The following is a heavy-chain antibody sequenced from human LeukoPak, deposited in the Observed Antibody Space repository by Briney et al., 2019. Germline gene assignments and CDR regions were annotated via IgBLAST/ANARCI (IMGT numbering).Heavy chain of an antibody. CDR2: INDSGRT. CDR1: GGSFSNYY. V-gene: IGHV4-34*01. CDR3: ARRWNYGRNYYIDV. Sequence: SETLSLTCAVYGGSFSNYYWSWIRQPPGRGLEWIGEINDSGRTNYNPSLMGRVTVSVDTSKNQFSLRLTSVTATDTAVYYCARRWNYGRNYYIDVWGNGATVSVS. D-gene: IGHD1-7*01. J-gene: IGHJ6*03.